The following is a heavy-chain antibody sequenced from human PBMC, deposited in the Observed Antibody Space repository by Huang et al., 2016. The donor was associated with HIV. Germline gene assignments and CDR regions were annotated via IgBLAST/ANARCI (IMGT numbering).Heavy chain of an antibody. CDR3: AKDGRGSGTYYDYFEY. V-gene: IGHV3-30*18. CDR2: ISSDGSSK. J-gene: IGHJ4*02. Sequence: QVQLVESGGGVVQPGRSLSLSCAAFGFTFNKFDMHWVRQAPGMGMEWVASISSDGSSKYHAESVEGRFTISRDNSKNTVYLQMNSLRVEDTAVYYCAKDGRGSGTYYDYFEYWGQGTLVTVSS. D-gene: IGHD1-26*01. CDR1: GFTFNKFD.